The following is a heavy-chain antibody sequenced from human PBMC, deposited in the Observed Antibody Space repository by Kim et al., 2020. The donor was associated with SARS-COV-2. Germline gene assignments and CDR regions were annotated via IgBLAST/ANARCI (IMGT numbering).Heavy chain of an antibody. CDR3: ASHEWLRFPPGS. Sequence: GGSLRLSCAASGFTFSSYSMNWVRQAPGKGLEWVSSISRSSSYKFYADSVKGRFTISRDNAKNSLYLQMNSLRAEDTAVYYCASHEWLRFPPGSWGQGTLVTVSS. CDR2: ISRSSSYK. D-gene: IGHD5-12*01. V-gene: IGHV3-21*01. CDR1: GFTFSSYS. J-gene: IGHJ5*02.